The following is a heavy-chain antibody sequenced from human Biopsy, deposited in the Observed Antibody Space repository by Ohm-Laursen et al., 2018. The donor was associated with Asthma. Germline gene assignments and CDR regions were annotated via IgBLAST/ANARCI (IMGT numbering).Heavy chain of an antibody. V-gene: IGHV1-69*13. D-gene: IGHD2-2*01. Sequence: SVKVSCKSLGGTFNAYVIGWVRQAPGQGLEWMGGINSVFGTTTYPQKFQDRVTITADDSTSTVYMESSSLRSEDTAVYYCARKAGSCISRTCYSLDFWGQGTLVTVSS. J-gene: IGHJ4*02. CDR3: ARKAGSCISRTCYSLDF. CDR2: INSVFGTT. CDR1: GGTFNAYV.